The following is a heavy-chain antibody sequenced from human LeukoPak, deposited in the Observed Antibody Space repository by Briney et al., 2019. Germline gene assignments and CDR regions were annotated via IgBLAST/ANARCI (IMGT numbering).Heavy chain of an antibody. J-gene: IGHJ4*02. CDR1: GFTFSSYS. CDR3: ARGSFDYYGSGSIFFDY. CDR2: ISSSSSYI. D-gene: IGHD3-10*01. V-gene: IGHV3-21*01. Sequence: PGGSLRLSCAASGFTFSSYSMNWVRQAPGKGLEWVSSISSSSSYIYYADSVKGRFTISRDNAKNSLYLRMNSLRAEDTAVYYCARGSFDYYGSGSIFFDYWGQGTLVTVSS.